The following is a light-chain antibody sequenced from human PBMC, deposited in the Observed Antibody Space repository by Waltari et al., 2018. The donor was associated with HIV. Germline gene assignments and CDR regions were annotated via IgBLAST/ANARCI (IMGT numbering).Light chain of an antibody. V-gene: IGKV1-27*01. Sequence: DIQMTQSPTSLSAPLGDRVTIPCRATQAIHNYVAWYQQKPGTPPTLLIYSASILHSGVPSRFSGSGSGTHFTLSINSLQAEDAATYYCQKYDSAPRIFGGGTK. CDR2: SAS. J-gene: IGKJ4*01. CDR1: QAIHNY. CDR3: QKYDSAPRI.